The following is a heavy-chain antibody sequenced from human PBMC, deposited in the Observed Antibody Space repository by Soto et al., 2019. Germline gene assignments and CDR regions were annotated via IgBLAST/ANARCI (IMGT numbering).Heavy chain of an antibody. V-gene: IGHV3-30*18. CDR3: AKGLITIFGMDV. Sequence: GGSLRLSCAASGFTFSSYGMHWVRQAPGKGLEWVAVISYDGSNKYYADSVKGRFTISRDNSKNTLYLQMNSLRAEDTAVYYCAKGLITIFGMDVWGQGTTVTVSS. J-gene: IGHJ6*02. CDR2: ISYDGSNK. D-gene: IGHD3-3*01. CDR1: GFTFSSYG.